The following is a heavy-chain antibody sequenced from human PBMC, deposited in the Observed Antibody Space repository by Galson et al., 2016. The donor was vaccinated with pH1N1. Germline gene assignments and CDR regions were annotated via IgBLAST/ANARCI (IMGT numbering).Heavy chain of an antibody. J-gene: IGHJ2*01. CDR1: QITFSDYA. D-gene: IGHD3-16*01. CDR2: ISGSGAST. V-gene: IGHV3-23*01. Sequence: SLRLSCAASQITFSDYAMSWVRQAPGKGLQWVSTISGSGASTYYAASVEGRFTISRDNSKSTLFLQLDRLRAEDTAVYYCAKFCSTCPFDYWGRGTLVTVSS. CDR3: AKFCSTCPFDY.